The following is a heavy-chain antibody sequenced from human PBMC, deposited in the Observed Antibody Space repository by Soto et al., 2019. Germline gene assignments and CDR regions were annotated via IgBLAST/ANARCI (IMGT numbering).Heavy chain of an antibody. Sequence: EVQLVESGGGLVQPGGSLRLSCAASGFTFSSYDMNWVRQAPGKGLEWVSYISSSSSAIYYADSVKGRFTISTDNAKNSLYLQMNSLRAEDTAVYYCAREGSSGWLIWLDPWGQGTLVTVSS. V-gene: IGHV3-48*01. CDR3: AREGSSGWLIWLDP. D-gene: IGHD6-19*01. J-gene: IGHJ5*02. CDR2: ISSSSSAI. CDR1: GFTFSSYD.